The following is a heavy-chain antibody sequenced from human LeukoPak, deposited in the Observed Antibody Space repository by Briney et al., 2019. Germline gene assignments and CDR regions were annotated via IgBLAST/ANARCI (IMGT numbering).Heavy chain of an antibody. D-gene: IGHD3-22*01. CDR2: ISGSGGST. V-gene: IGHV3-23*01. CDR1: GFTFSSYA. J-gene: IGHJ4*02. CDR3: AGAYDSSGYRVYYFDY. Sequence: GGSLRLSCAASGFTFSSYAMSWVRQAPGKGLEWVSAISGSGGSTYYADSVKGRFTTSRDNSKNTLYLQMNSLRAEDTAVYYCAGAYDSSGYRVYYFDYWAREPWSPSPQ.